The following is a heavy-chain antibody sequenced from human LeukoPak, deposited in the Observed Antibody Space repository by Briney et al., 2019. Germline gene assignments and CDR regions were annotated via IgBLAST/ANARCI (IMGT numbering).Heavy chain of an antibody. V-gene: IGHV3-30*02. CDR3: AKDQRGIYSGSYGGFGN. CDR2: IWYDGSNK. CDR1: GFTSSSYA. J-gene: IGHJ4*02. D-gene: IGHD1-26*01. Sequence: GGSLRLSCAASGFTSSSYAMRGVRQAPGKGLEWVAVIWYDGSNKYYADSVKGRFTISRDNSKNTLSLQMNSLRVEDTAVYYCAKDQRGIYSGSYGGFGNWGQGTLVTVSS.